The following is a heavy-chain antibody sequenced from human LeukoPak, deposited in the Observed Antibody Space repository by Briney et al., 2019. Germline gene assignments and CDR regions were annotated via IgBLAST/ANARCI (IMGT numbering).Heavy chain of an antibody. CDR1: GGSFSGYY. CDR3: ARGRPYCTNGVCFDY. D-gene: IGHD2-8*01. Sequence: SETLSLTCAVYGGSFSGYYWSWIRQPPGRGLEWIGEINHSGSTNYNPSLKSRVTISVDTSKDQFSLKLSSVTAADTAVYYCARGRPYCTNGVCFDYWGQGTLVTVSS. V-gene: IGHV4-34*01. CDR2: INHSGST. J-gene: IGHJ4*02.